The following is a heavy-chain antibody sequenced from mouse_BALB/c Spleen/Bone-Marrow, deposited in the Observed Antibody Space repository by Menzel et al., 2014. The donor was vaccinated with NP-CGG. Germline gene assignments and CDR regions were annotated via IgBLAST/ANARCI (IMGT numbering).Heavy chain of an antibody. V-gene: IGHV5-12-2*01. Sequence: EVKLVESGGGLVQPGGSLKLSCAASGFTFSSYTMSWVRQTPEKRLEWVAYISNGGGSTYYPDTVKGRFTISRDNAKNTLYLQMSSLKSEDTAMYYCARLITTYLDYWGQGTTLTVSS. CDR2: ISNGGGST. CDR3: ARLITTYLDY. CDR1: GFTFSSYT. D-gene: IGHD1-1*01. J-gene: IGHJ2*01.